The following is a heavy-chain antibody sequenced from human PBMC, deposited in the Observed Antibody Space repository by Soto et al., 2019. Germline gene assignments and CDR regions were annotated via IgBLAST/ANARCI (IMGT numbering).Heavy chain of an antibody. CDR3: ARDSWITMNAFDI. CDR2: INVGIGET. Sequence: QVQLGQSGAEVKKTGASVKVSCKASGYTFTHNAMHWVRQAPGQRPEWVGWINVGIGETKYSQKLQGRVSITSDTSASTVYMELSSLRSEDTAVYYCARDSWITMNAFDIWGQGTLVTVSS. J-gene: IGHJ3*02. D-gene: IGHD3-22*01. V-gene: IGHV1-3*01. CDR1: GYTFTHNA.